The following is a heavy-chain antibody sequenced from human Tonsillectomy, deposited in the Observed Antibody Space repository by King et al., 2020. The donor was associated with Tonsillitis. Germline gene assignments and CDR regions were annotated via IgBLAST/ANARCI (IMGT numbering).Heavy chain of an antibody. CDR1: GFTFSSYG. D-gene: IGHD1-20*01. CDR3: ANINWNDLPDAFDI. V-gene: IGHV3-30*18. Sequence: VQLVESGGGVVQPGRSLRLSCAASGFTFSSYGMHWVRQAPGKGLEWVAVISYDGSNKYYADSVKGRFTISRDNSKNTLYLQMNSLRAEDTAVYYSANINWNDLPDAFDIWGQGTMVTVSS. J-gene: IGHJ3*02. CDR2: ISYDGSNK.